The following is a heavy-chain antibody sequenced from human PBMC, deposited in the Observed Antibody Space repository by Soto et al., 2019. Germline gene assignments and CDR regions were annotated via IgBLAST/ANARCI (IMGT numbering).Heavy chain of an antibody. V-gene: IGHV1-69*11. CDR2: IVPSLDTT. D-gene: IGHD3-16*02. CDR1: GGTFSSSG. Sequence: VHLVQSGTEVKKPGSSVKVSCKASGGTFSSSGFSWVRQAPGQGLEWMGMIVPSLDTTNYAQKFQARVTITADEVTGTAYMELRSLRSEYTAVYYCARWPQPRYTADPYAVDVWGQGTRVIVSS. CDR3: ARWPQPRYTADPYAVDV. J-gene: IGHJ6*02.